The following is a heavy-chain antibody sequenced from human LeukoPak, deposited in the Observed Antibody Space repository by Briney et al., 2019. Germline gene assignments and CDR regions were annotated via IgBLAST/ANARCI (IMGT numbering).Heavy chain of an antibody. J-gene: IGHJ4*02. CDR3: AREVSEGFDF. CDR2: INHNGNVN. Sequence: GGSLRLSCAASGFTFSSYWMNWARQAPGKGLEWVASINHNGNVNYYVDSVKGRFTISRDNAKNSLYLQMNSLRAEDTALYYCAREVSEGFDFWGQGTLVTVSS. V-gene: IGHV3-7*01. D-gene: IGHD3-22*01. CDR1: GFTFSSYW.